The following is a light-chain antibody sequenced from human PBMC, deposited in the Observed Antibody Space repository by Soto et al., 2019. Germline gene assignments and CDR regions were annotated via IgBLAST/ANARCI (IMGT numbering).Light chain of an antibody. CDR1: QSISSY. CDR2: AAS. CDR3: QQSYSTPGT. V-gene: IGKV1-39*01. J-gene: IGKJ2*01. Sequence: DIQMTQSPSSLSASVGDRVTITCRASQSISSYLNWYQQKPGKAPKLLIYAASSLQSGVPSRFSGSGSGTDFTRTISSLQPEYFANYYCQQSYSTPGTFGQGTKLEIK.